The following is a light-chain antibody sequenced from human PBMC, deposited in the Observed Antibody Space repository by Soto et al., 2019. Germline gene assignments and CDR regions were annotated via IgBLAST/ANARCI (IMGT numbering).Light chain of an antibody. Sequence: EIVLTQSPGTLSVSPGERAALSCKASQIVTSTYLAWFHQRPGQAPRLLLDGANRRATGSPDRMTGSGCGTDFNLTIASLEPEDSGLYYCQQYAGAPWTFGPGTRVEIK. J-gene: IGKJ1*01. CDR2: GAN. CDR3: QQYAGAPWT. V-gene: IGKV3-20*01. CDR1: QIVTSTY.